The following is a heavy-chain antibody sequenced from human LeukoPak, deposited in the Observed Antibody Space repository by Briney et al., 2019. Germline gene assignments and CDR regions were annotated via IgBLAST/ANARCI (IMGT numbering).Heavy chain of an antibody. CDR1: GFTVSSNY. Sequence: GGSLRLSCAASGFTVSSNYMSWVRQAPGKGLEWVSVIYSGGSTYYADSVKGRFTISRDNSKSTLYLQMNSLRAEDTAVYYCARVPGYDSSGYTPGYFDYWGQGTLVTVSS. CDR3: ARVPGYDSSGYTPGYFDY. CDR2: IYSGGST. V-gene: IGHV3-53*01. J-gene: IGHJ4*02. D-gene: IGHD3-22*01.